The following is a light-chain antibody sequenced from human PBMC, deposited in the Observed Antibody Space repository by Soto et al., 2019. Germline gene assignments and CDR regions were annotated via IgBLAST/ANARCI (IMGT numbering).Light chain of an antibody. CDR2: EGS. J-gene: IGLJ1*01. CDR3: CSYAGSSTSYV. Sequence: QSLLPPPAPGSWSPGQSMTISCTGNNKDFGSYNLVSWYQQHPGKAPKLMIYEGSKRPSGVSNRFSGSKSGNTASLTISGLQAEDEADYYCCSYAGSSTSYVFGTGTKVTVL. V-gene: IGLV2-23*01. CDR1: NKDFGSYNL.